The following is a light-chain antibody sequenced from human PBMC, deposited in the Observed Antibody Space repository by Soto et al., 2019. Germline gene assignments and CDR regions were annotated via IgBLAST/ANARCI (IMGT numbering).Light chain of an antibody. CDR2: GNS. V-gene: IGLV1-40*01. CDR3: KSYDSSLSGPVV. CDR1: SSNIGAGYD. Sequence: QSVLTQPPSVSGAPGQRVTISCTGSSSNIGAGYDVHWYQQLPGTAPKLLIYGNSNRPSGVPYRFSGSKSGTSASLAITGLQAEDEADYYCKSYDSSLSGPVVFGGGTKLTVL. J-gene: IGLJ2*01.